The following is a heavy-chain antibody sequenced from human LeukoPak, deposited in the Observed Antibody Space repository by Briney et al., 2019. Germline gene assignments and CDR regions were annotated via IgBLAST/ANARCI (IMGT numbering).Heavy chain of an antibody. CDR3: ARASLYYDSSGYAFDI. D-gene: IGHD3-22*01. J-gene: IGHJ3*02. Sequence: PSETLSLTCTVSGGSISSGSYYWSWIRQPAGKGLEWIGRIYTSGSTNYNPSLKSRVTISVDTSKNQFSLKLSSVTAADTAVYYCARASLYYDSSGYAFDIWGQGTMVTVSS. CDR1: GGSISSGSYY. CDR2: IYTSGST. V-gene: IGHV4-61*02.